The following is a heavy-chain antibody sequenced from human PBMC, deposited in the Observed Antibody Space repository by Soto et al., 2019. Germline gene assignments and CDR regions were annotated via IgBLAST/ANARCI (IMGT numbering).Heavy chain of an antibody. Sequence: QVHLQQRGAGLLKPSETLSLNCVVSGESFSGYYWSWIRQTPGMGLEWIAEVDHRGSTTYNPSIKNRASIAIDSSKIVFALEQTSVTAADTSLYFCARYKYGNSLDAVDVWGQGTRVTVSS. J-gene: IGHJ6*02. D-gene: IGHD1-1*01. CDR3: ARYKYGNSLDAVDV. CDR2: VDHRGST. CDR1: GESFSGYY. V-gene: IGHV4-34*02.